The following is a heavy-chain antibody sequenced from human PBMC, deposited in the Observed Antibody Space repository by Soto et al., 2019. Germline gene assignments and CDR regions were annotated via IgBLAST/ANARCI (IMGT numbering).Heavy chain of an antibody. J-gene: IGHJ5*02. CDR1: GGSISSGGYN. CDR2: IYYSGST. V-gene: IGHV4-31*03. D-gene: IGHD3-3*01. CDR3: ARGVGVVNWPFDP. Sequence: QVQLQESGPGLVKPSQTLSLTCTVSGGSISSGGYNWSWIRQHPGKGLEWIGYIYYSGSTYYNPSLKSRVTISVDTSKNQFSLKLSSVTAADTAVYYCARGVGVVNWPFDPWGQGTLVTVSS.